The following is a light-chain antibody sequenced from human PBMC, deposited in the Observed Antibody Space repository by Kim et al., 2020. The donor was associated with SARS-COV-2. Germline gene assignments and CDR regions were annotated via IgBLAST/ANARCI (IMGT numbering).Light chain of an antibody. CDR1: QSVSSY. CDR2: DVS. Sequence: EIVLTQSPATLSLSPGERATLSCRASQSVSSYLAWYQQKPGQAPRLLFYDVSNRATGIPARFSGSGSGTDFALTISSLEPEDVAVYYCQQRSIWPITFGGGTKVDIK. J-gene: IGKJ4*01. V-gene: IGKV3-11*01. CDR3: QQRSIWPIT.